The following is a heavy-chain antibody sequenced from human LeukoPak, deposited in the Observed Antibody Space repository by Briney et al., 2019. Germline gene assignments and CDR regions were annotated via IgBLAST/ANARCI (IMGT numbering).Heavy chain of an antibody. CDR3: ARWIAVRPDNWFGP. Sequence: GGSLRLSCAASGFTFSSYSMNWVRQAPGKGLEWVSSISSSSSYIYYADSVKGRFSISRDNAKNSLYLQMNSLRAEDTAVYYCARWIAVRPDNWFGPWGQGTLVTVSS. D-gene: IGHD6-6*01. CDR1: GFTFSSYS. J-gene: IGHJ5*02. CDR2: ISSSSSYI. V-gene: IGHV3-21*01.